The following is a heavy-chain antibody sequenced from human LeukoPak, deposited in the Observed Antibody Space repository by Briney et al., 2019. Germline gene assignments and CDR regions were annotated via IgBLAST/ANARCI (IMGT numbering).Heavy chain of an antibody. CDR2: IRGKPNNYAT. J-gene: IGHJ4*02. CDR1: GFTFSGSA. V-gene: IGHV3-73*01. Sequence: PGGSLRLSCASSGFTFSGSAMHWVRQASGRGLEWIGRIRGKPNNYATAYAASVKGRFTISRDDSRNTAYLQMDSLKTEDSAVYYCAGPYDTSGHAFDYWGQGTLVTVSS. CDR3: AGPYDTSGHAFDY. D-gene: IGHD3-22*01.